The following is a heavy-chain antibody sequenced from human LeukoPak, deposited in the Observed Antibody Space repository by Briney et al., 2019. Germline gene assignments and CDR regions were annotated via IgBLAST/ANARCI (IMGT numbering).Heavy chain of an antibody. V-gene: IGHV1-8*01. CDR1: GYTFTSYD. Sequence: ASVKVSCKASGYTFTSYDINWVRQATGQGLEWMGWISPNSGNTDYAQKFQGRVTITRDTSISTAYMELSSLRSEDTAVYYCARGRDATYYDFWSGYYKGYWFDPWGQGTLVTVSS. CDR3: ARGRDATYYDFWSGYYKGYWFDP. CDR2: ISPNSGNT. J-gene: IGHJ5*02. D-gene: IGHD3-3*01.